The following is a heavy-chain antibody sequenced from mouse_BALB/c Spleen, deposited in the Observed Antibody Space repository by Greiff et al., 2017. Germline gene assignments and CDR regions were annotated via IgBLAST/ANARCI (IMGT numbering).Heavy chain of an antibody. V-gene: IGHV3-6*02. D-gene: IGHD2-12*01. CDR3: AREAIRLQDAMDY. Sequence: EVHLVESGPGLVKPSQSLSLTCSVTGYSITSGYYGNWIRQFPGNKLEWMGYISYDGSNNYNPSLKNRISITRDTSKNQFFLKLNSVTTEDTATYYCAREAIRLQDAMDYWGQGTSVTVSS. CDR2: ISYDGSN. CDR1: GYSITSGYY. J-gene: IGHJ4*01.